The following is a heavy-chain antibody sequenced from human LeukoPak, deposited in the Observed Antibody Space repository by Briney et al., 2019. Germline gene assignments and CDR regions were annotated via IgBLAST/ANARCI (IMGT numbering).Heavy chain of an antibody. Sequence: ASVKVSCKASGYTFTGYYMHWVRQAPGQGLEWMGWINPNSGGTNYAQKFQGRLTTSRDTSASTAYMELSSLRSEDTAVYYCARPNTYDVGNNAFDIWGQGTMVTVSS. CDR1: GYTFTGYY. CDR2: INPNSGGT. V-gene: IGHV1-2*02. D-gene: IGHD2/OR15-2a*01. CDR3: ARPNTYDVGNNAFDI. J-gene: IGHJ3*02.